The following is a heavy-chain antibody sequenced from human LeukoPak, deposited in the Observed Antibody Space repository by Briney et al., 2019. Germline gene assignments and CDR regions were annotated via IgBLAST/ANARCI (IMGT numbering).Heavy chain of an antibody. CDR3: AREAAAGTFYFDY. J-gene: IGHJ4*02. V-gene: IGHV4-4*07. CDR1: GDSISNYY. CDR2: IYTSGST. Sequence: PSETLSLTCIVSGDSISNYYWSWIRQPAGKGLEGIGRIYTSGSTNYNPSLKSRVTMSVDTSKNQFSLKLSSVTAADTAVYYCAREAAAGTFYFDYWGQGTLVTVSS. D-gene: IGHD6-13*01.